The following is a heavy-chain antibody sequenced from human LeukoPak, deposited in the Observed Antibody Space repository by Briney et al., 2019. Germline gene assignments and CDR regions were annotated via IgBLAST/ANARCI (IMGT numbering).Heavy chain of an antibody. CDR2: IYTSGST. CDR3: ARGFWSGSYPYFDY. D-gene: IGHD3-3*01. V-gene: IGHV4-61*02. J-gene: IGHJ4*02. Sequence: PSETLSLTCTVSGGSISSGSYYWSWIRQPAGKGLEWIGRIYTSGSTNYNPSLKSRVTISVDTSKNQFSLKLSSVTAADTAVYYCARGFWSGSYPYFDYWGQGTLVTVSS. CDR1: GGSISSGSYY.